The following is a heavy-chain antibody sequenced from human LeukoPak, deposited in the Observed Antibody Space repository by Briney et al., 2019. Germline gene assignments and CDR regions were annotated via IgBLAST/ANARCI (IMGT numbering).Heavy chain of an antibody. J-gene: IGHJ4*02. V-gene: IGHV3-30*09. Sequence: PGGSLRLSCAASGFTFSSYAIHWVRQAPGKGLEWVSLTSFDGSNKYYADSVKGRFAISRDNSKNTLYLQMNSLRPEDTAVYYCARGNGLSSGWYEFDFWGQGALVAVSS. D-gene: IGHD6-19*01. CDR3: ARGNGLSSGWYEFDF. CDR1: GFTFSSYA. CDR2: TSFDGSNK.